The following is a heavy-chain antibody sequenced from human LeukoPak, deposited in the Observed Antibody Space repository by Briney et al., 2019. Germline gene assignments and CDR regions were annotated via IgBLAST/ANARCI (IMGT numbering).Heavy chain of an antibody. V-gene: IGHV3-21*01. CDR3: AREKDYYDSSGYSNWFDP. J-gene: IGHJ5*02. Sequence: GGSLRLSCAASGFTFSSYSMNWVRQAPGKGLEWVSSISSSSSYIYYADSVKGRFTISRDNAKNSLYLQMYSLRAEDTAVYYCAREKDYYDSSGYSNWFDPWGQGTLVTVSS. CDR1: GFTFSSYS. D-gene: IGHD3-22*01. CDR2: ISSSSSYI.